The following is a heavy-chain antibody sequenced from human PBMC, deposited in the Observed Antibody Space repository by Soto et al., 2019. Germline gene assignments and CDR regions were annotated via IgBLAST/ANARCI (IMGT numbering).Heavy chain of an antibody. J-gene: IGHJ4*02. V-gene: IGHV3-30*18. CDR1: GFTFSSYA. D-gene: IGHD3-22*01. CDR2: ISNDGTNK. CDR3: AKVADSSGYYHVDY. Sequence: QVQLVESGGGVVQPGRSLRLSCAASGFTFSSYAMQWVRQTPGKGLEWVAVISNDGTNKYYADSVKGRHTISRDNSESMLYKQMSSLRPEDTAVYYCAKVADSSGYYHVDYWGQGTLVTVSS.